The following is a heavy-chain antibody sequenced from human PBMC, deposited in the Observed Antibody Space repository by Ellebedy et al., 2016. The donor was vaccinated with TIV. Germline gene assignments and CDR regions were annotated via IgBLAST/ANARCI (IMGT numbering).Heavy chain of an antibody. J-gene: IGHJ6*02. V-gene: IGHV3-33*08. CDR2: IWYDGSNK. CDR1: GFTFSSYG. Sequence: GGSLRLSCAASGFTFSSYGMHWVRQAPGKGLEWVAVIWYDGSNKYYADSVKGRFTTSRDNSKNTLYLQMNSLRAEDTAVYYCARDTDYYGMDVWGQGTTVTVSS. CDR3: ARDTDYYGMDV.